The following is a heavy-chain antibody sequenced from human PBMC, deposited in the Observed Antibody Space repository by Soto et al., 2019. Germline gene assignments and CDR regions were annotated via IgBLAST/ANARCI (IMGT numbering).Heavy chain of an antibody. V-gene: IGHV3-33*01. D-gene: IGHD6-19*01. Sequence: GGSLRLSCAASGFTFSSYGMHWVRQAPGKGLEWVAVIWYDGSNKYYADSVKGRFTISRDNSKNTLYLQMNSLRAEDTAVYYCARWPYSSGSGGGYYYYYMDVWGKGTTVTVSS. CDR1: GFTFSSYG. J-gene: IGHJ6*03. CDR3: ARWPYSSGSGGGYYYYYMDV. CDR2: IWYDGSNK.